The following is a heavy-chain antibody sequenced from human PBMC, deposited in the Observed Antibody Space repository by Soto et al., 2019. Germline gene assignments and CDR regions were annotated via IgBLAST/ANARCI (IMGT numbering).Heavy chain of an antibody. V-gene: IGHV5-51*01. J-gene: IGHJ4*02. CDR2: IYPGDSDT. CDR3: ARHDQVGRTTETNLDS. CDR1: GYSFTSYW. D-gene: IGHD1-26*01. Sequence: GESLKISCKASGYSFTSYWIGWVRQMPGKGLEWMGIIYPGDSDTTYSPSFRGQVTISADNSTNTAYLQWSSLKASDSAIYYCARHDQVGRTTETNLDSWGQGTLVTVSS.